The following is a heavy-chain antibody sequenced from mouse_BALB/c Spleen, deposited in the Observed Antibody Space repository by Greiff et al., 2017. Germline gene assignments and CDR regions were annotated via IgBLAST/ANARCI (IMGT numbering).Heavy chain of an antibody. CDR2: ISSGGSYT. J-gene: IGHJ2*01. V-gene: IGHV5-6*01. D-gene: IGHD2-14*01. Sequence: EGQLVESGGDLVKPGGSLKLSCAASGFTFSSYGMSWVRQTPDKRLEWVATISSGGSYTSSPDSVKGRFTISRDNAKNTLYLQMSSLKSEDTAMYYGARLGVIGTTNYWGQGTTLTVSS. CDR3: ARLGVIGTTNY. CDR1: GFTFSSYG.